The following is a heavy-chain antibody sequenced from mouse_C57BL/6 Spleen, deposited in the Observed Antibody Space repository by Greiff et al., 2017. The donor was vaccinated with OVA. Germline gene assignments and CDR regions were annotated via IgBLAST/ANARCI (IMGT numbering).Heavy chain of an antibody. J-gene: IGHJ1*03. CDR3: ARSNWDEYFDV. V-gene: IGHV1-53*01. D-gene: IGHD4-1*01. CDR1: FSTFPSYW. Sequence: QVPLQQPGSALVQPWSSVTLSCQSSFSTFPSYWLPFVKHSPGHGLAWIGNINPSNGGTNYNEKFKSKATLTVDKSSSTAYMQLSSLTSEDSAVYYCARSNWDEYFDVWGTGTTVTVSS. CDR2: INPSNGGT.